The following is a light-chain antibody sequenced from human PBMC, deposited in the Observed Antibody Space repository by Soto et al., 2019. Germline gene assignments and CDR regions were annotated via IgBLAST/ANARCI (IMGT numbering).Light chain of an antibody. CDR1: QSVSSY. J-gene: IGKJ3*01. CDR2: AAS. V-gene: IGKV3-15*01. Sequence: EIVLTQSPATLSLSPGERATLSCRASQSVSSYLAWYQQKPGQAPRLLIYAASTRATGIPARFSGSGSGTDFTLTISSLQSEDFAVYYCHQYHHWPPSFTFGPGTMVDI. CDR3: HQYHHWPPSFT.